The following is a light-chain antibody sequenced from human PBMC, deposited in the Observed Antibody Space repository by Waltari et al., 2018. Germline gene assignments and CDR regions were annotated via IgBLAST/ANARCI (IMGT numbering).Light chain of an antibody. Sequence: DIQMTQSPSTLSASLGDRVTITCRASQIISTWLAWYQQKPGKAPKLLIYKASGLESGGPSRFSGSGSGTEFTLTISSLQPDDFATYYCQQYNDYPLTFGGGTKVEIK. CDR2: KAS. CDR3: QQYNDYPLT. V-gene: IGKV1-5*03. J-gene: IGKJ4*01. CDR1: QIISTW.